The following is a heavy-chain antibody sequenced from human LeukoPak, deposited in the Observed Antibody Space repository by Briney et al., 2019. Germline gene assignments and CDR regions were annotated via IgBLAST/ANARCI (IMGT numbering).Heavy chain of an antibody. J-gene: IGHJ4*02. CDR3: ARLSDYGDLDY. D-gene: IGHD4-17*01. Sequence: ASVKVSCKASGGTFSSYAISWVRQAPGQGLEWMGRIIPIFGTANYAQKFQGRVTITTDESASTAYRELSSLRTEDSAGYYCARLSDYGDLDYWGQGTLVTVSS. V-gene: IGHV1-69*05. CDR1: GGTFSSYA. CDR2: IIPIFGTA.